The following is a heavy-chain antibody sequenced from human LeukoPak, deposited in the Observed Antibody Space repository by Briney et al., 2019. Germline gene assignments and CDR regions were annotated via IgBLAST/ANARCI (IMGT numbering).Heavy chain of an antibody. CDR1: GFTFNTYG. J-gene: IGHJ4*02. CDR2: ISGSGGAT. D-gene: IGHD3-22*01. Sequence: GGSLRLPCAASGFTFNTYGMSWVRQAPGKGLEWVSGISGSGGATYYADSVKGRFTISRDDPHNTLYLQMNSLRAEDTAVYYCAKDLPYYDSSGYPTAPGYWGQGTLVTVSS. CDR3: AKDLPYYDSSGYPTAPGY. V-gene: IGHV3-23*01.